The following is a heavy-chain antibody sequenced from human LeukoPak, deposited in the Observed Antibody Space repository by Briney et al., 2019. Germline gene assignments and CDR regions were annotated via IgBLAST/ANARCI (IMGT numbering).Heavy chain of an antibody. V-gene: IGHV3-21*01. J-gene: IGHJ3*02. CDR3: AREDYEAFDI. CDR2: IGPSSTSI. CDR1: GFTFSSYS. Sequence: GGSLRLSCAASGFTFSSYSMNWVRQAPGKGLEWVSSIGPSSTSIYYAHSVKGRFTISRDNAKNSLYLQVNSLRAEDTAVYYCAREDYEAFDIWGQGTMVTVSS. D-gene: IGHD4-11*01.